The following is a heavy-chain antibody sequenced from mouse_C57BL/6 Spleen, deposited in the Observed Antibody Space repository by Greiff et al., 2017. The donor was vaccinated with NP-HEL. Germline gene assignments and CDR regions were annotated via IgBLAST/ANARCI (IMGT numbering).Heavy chain of an antibody. CDR2: IHPADSDT. CDR3: AISNWVADYFDD. J-gene: IGHJ2*01. CDR1: GYTFTSYW. Sequence: VHLQQPGAELVKPGASVKVSCKASGYTFTSYWMHWVKQRPGQGLEWIGRIHPADSDTNYNEKFKGKATLTVDKSSSTAYMLLSSLTAEDSAVYYGAISNWVADYFDDWGQGTTLTVSS. V-gene: IGHV1-74*01. D-gene: IGHD4-1*01.